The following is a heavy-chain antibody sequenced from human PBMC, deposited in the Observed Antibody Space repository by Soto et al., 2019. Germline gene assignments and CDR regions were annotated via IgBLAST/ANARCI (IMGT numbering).Heavy chain of an antibody. D-gene: IGHD3-22*01. CDR3: ARDFDYYDSSDQQ. CDR2: ISSSGSTI. V-gene: IGHV3-11*01. Sequence: PGVSLRLSCAASGFTFSDYYMSWIRQAPGKGLEWVSYISSSGSTIYYAGSVKGRFTISRDNAKNSLYLQMNSLRAEDTAVYYCARDFDYYDSSDQQWGQGTLVTVSS. CDR1: GFTFSDYY. J-gene: IGHJ4*02.